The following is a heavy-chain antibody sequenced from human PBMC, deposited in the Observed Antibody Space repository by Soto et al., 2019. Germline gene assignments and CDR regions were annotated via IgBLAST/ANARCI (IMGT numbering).Heavy chain of an antibody. J-gene: IGHJ5*02. CDR3: ARSPLAAADWFDP. CDR2: INAGNGNT. Sequence: QAQLVQSGAEVKKPGASVKVSCKASGYTFTTYAMHWVRQAPGQRLEWMGWINAGNGNTKYSQKFQGRVTITRDTSASTVYMELSSLRSEDTAVYYCARSPLAAADWFDPWGQGTPVTVSS. CDR1: GYTFTTYA. V-gene: IGHV1-3*01. D-gene: IGHD6-13*01.